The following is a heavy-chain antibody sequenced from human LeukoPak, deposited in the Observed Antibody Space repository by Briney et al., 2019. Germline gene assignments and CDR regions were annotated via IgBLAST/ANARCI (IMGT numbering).Heavy chain of an antibody. D-gene: IGHD6-19*01. CDR2: IYRSGNT. Sequence: SETLSLTCIASGDPISSFYWSWVRQPAGKGLEWIGRIYRSGNTNYNPSLKSRVTMSVDTSKNQFSLKLTSVTAADSAVYYCAREGYSSGWDRGYFDLWGRGTLVTVSS. J-gene: IGHJ2*01. CDR1: GDPISSFY. CDR3: AREGYSSGWDRGYFDL. V-gene: IGHV4-4*07.